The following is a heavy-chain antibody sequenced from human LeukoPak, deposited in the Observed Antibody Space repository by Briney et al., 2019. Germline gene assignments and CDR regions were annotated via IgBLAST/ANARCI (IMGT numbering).Heavy chain of an antibody. D-gene: IGHD3-3*01. CDR1: GYTFTSYG. CDR2: INPNSGGT. V-gene: IGHV1-2*06. J-gene: IGHJ6*02. Sequence: ASVKVSCKASGYTFTSYGISWVRQAPGQGLERMGRINPNSGGTNYAQKFQGRVTMTRDTSISTAYMELSRLRSDDTAVYYCAREYYDFWSGYYLNYYYYGMDVWGQGTTVTVSS. CDR3: AREYYDFWSGYYLNYYYYGMDV.